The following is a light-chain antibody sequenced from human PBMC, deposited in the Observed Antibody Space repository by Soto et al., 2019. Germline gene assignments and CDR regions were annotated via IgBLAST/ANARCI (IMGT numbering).Light chain of an antibody. CDR2: EVS. Sequence: QSALTQPASVSGSPGQSITISCTGTSIDVGGYNFVSWYQQYPGKAPKLMIYEVSNRPSGVSNRFSGSKSGNTASLTISGLQAEDEADYFCSSYTNSPALIFGGGTK. J-gene: IGLJ2*01. V-gene: IGLV2-14*01. CDR1: SIDVGGYNF. CDR3: SSYTNSPALI.